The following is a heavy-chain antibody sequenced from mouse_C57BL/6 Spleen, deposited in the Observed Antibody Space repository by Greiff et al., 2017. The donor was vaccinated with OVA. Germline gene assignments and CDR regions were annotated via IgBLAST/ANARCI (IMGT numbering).Heavy chain of an antibody. J-gene: IGHJ1*03. V-gene: IGHV1-64*01. CDR2: IDPTSGST. Sequence: VQLQQPGAELVKPGASVKLSCKASGYTFTSYWMHWVKQRPGQGLEWIGMIDPTSGSTNYNQKFKSKATLTVDKSSSTAYMQLSSLTSADSAVYYCARIGSYWYFDVWGTGTTVTVSS. CDR3: ARIGSYWYFDV. CDR1: GYTFTSYW. D-gene: IGHD4-1*01.